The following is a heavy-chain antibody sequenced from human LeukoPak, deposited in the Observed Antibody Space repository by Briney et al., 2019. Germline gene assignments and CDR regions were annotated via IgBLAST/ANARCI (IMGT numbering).Heavy chain of an antibody. CDR1: GFTFSSYG. V-gene: IGHV3-33*01. J-gene: IGHJ4*02. CDR3: AGGTCALDF. Sequence: GGSLRLSCAASGFTFSSYGMHWVRQAPGKGLESVALIFYDGSHNYYADSVKGRFTISRDNSKNTLYLQMNSLRAEDTAVYYCAGGTCALDFWGQGTLVTVSS. CDR2: IFYDGSHN.